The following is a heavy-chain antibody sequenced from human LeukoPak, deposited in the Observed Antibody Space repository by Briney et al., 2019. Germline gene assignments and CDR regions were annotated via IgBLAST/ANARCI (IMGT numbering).Heavy chain of an antibody. CDR1: GYTFTGYY. CDR2: INPNSGGT. D-gene: IGHD3-10*01. Sequence: ASVKVSCKASGYTFTGYYMHWVLQAPGQGLEWMGWINPNSGGTNYAQKFQGRVTMTRDTSISTAYMELSRLRSDDTAVYYCARDAPPSTYYYGSGSDDYYYGMDVWGQGTTVTVSS. J-gene: IGHJ6*02. CDR3: ARDAPPSTYYYGSGSDDYYYGMDV. V-gene: IGHV1-2*02.